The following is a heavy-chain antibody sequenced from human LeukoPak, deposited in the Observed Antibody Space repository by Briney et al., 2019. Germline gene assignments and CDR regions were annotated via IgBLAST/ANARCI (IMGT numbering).Heavy chain of an antibody. CDR1: GFTFSDYY. CDR2: ISSSGSTI. CDR3: AREGLWFGESYFDY. J-gene: IGHJ4*02. V-gene: IGHV3-11*04. D-gene: IGHD3-10*01. Sequence: GGSLRLSCAASGFTFSDYYMSWIRQAPGKGLEGFSYISSSGSTIYYAYSVKGRFTISSDNAKNSLYLQMNSLRAEDTAVYYCAREGLWFGESYFDYWGQGTLVTVSS.